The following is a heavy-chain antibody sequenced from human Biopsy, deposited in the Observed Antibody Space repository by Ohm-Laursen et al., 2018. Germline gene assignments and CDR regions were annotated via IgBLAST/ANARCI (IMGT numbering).Heavy chain of an antibody. V-gene: IGHV4-59*01. CDR2: VYNGGIT. CDR1: GGSIISYY. D-gene: IGHD3-3*01. J-gene: IGHJ5*02. CDR3: ARTPRDSFWSGSYKRGLWFDP. Sequence: SQTLFLTWSVSGGSIISYYWTWIRQPPGKGLEWIGHVYNGGITNYNPSLKSRVTISKDTSKNQFSLQVNSVTAADTAVYYCARTPRDSFWSGSYKRGLWFDPWGQGTLVIVSS.